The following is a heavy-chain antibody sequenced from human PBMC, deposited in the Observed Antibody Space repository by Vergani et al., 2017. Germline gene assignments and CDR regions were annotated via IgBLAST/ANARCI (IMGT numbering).Heavy chain of an antibody. J-gene: IGHJ6*03. V-gene: IGHV4-61*02. CDR3: ARETGVTAWDGYCFHYMDV. CDR1: RGAVNSGSNF. CDR2: TSTDAST. D-gene: IGHD2-21*01. Sequence: QVQLQESGPWLVKPSQTLSLTCSVSRGAVNSGSNFWTWIRQPAGKGLGWIGRTSTDASTNYNPSLKSRVTVSVDTSKTQISLRLTSVNAGDTAVYYCARETGVTAWDGYCFHYMDVWGKGTTVTVSS.